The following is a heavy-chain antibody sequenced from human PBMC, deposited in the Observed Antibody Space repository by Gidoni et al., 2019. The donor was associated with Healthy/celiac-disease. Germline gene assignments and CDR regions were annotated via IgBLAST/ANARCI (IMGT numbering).Heavy chain of an antibody. J-gene: IGHJ4*02. D-gene: IGHD5-12*01. CDR2: ISYDGSNK. V-gene: IGHV3-30*04. CDR1: GFTFSSYA. CDR3: ARGGWLRWFKNSYYFDY. Sequence: QVQLVESGGGVVQPGRSLRLSCAASGFTFSSYAMHWVRQAPGKGLEWVAVISYDGSNKYYADSVKGRFTISRDNSKNTLYLQMNSLRAEDTAVYYCARGGWLRWFKNSYYFDYWGQGTLVTVSS.